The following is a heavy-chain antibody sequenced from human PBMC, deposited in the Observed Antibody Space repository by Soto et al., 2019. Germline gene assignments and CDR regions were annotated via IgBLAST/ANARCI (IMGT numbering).Heavy chain of an antibody. CDR3: VRGGGEMANPPPYLY. J-gene: IGHJ4*02. V-gene: IGHV1-69*06. Sequence: SVKVSCKASGGTFDTYAISWVRQAPGQGLEWMGGVIPMFLKPNYAQKFKGRVTITAVKSTNTVYMEMISLMSEDTAVYYCVRGGGEMANPPPYLYWGQGTQVTVS. CDR2: VIPMFLKP. D-gene: IGHD3-16*01. CDR1: GGTFDTYA.